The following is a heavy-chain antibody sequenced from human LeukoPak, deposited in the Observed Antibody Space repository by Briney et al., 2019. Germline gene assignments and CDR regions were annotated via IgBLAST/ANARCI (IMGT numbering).Heavy chain of an antibody. CDR3: AKSGSSPPYYYYGMDV. Sequence: PGGSLRLSCAASGFTFSTFHIHWVRQAPGKGLEWVAVISFDGSNEYYADSVKGRFTISRDNSKNSLYLHMNSLRAEDTAVYYCAKSGSSPPYYYYGMDVWGQGTTVTVSS. V-gene: IGHV3-30*18. D-gene: IGHD6-13*01. CDR2: ISFDGSNE. CDR1: GFTFSTFH. J-gene: IGHJ6*02.